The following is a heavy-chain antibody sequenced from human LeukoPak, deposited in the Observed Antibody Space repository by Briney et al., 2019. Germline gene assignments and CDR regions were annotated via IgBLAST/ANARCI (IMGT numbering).Heavy chain of an antibody. CDR2: ISYDGSNK. V-gene: IGHV3-30-3*01. CDR3: ARDGARYCSGGSCYRYFQH. Sequence: GGSLRLSCAASGFTFSSYAMHWVCQAPGKGLEWVAVISYDGSNKYYADSVKGRFTISRDNSKNTLYLQMNSLRAEDTAVYYCARDGARYCSGGSCYRYFQHWGQGTLVTVSS. D-gene: IGHD2-15*01. CDR1: GFTFSSYA. J-gene: IGHJ1*01.